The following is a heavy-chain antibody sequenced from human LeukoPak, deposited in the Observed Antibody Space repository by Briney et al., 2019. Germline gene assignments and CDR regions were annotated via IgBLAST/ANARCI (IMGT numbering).Heavy chain of an antibody. CDR1: GFTFSSYW. V-gene: IGHV3-74*01. D-gene: IGHD1-26*01. J-gene: IGHJ3*02. CDR2: INSDGSST. CDR3: AREPRVGGPGAFDI. Sequence: PGGSLRLSCAASGFTFSSYWMHWVRQAPGKGLVWVSRINSDGSSTSYAESVKGRSTISRDNAKNTLYLQMNSLRAEDTAVYYCAREPRVGGPGAFDIWGQGTMVTVSS.